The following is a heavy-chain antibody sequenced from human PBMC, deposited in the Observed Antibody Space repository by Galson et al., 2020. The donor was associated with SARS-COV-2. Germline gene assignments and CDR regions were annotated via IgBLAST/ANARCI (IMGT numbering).Heavy chain of an antibody. CDR1: GFILSSYA. V-gene: IGHV3-64D*08. D-gene: IGHD2-21*01. CDR3: VKIGQGDSYLGDY. J-gene: IGHJ4*02. CDR2: ISSKGDTT. Sequence: GGSLRLSCSASGFILSSYAMHWVRQAPGKGLEYVTGISSKGDTTYYADSVKGRFTISRDNSMDILYLQMSSLRLEDTAVYYCVKIGQGDSYLGDYWGQGTLVTVSS.